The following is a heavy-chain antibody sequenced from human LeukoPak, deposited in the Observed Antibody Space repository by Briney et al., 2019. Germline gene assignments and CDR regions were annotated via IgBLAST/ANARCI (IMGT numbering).Heavy chain of an antibody. D-gene: IGHD3-22*01. Sequence: PGGSLRLSCAASGFTFSSYAMHWVRQAPGKALEWVSAISHSSSGTYYVDSVKGRFTISRDNSKNTLYMQMNSLRAEDTAVYYCAKVINRGYYYYLDYWGQRTLVTVSS. CDR3: AKVINRGYYYYLDY. CDR2: ISHSSSGT. V-gene: IGHV3-23*01. CDR1: GFTFSSYA. J-gene: IGHJ4*02.